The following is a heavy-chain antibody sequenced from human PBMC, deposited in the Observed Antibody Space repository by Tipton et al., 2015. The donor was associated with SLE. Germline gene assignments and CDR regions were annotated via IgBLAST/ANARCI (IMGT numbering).Heavy chain of an antibody. Sequence: TLSLTCTVSGCSISSYYWSWIRQPPGKGLEWIGYIYYSGSTNYNPSLKSRVTISVDTSKNQFSLKLTSVTAADTAVYYCARVGATGLTWFDPWGQGTLVTVSS. CDR2: IYYSGST. CDR3: ARVGATGLTWFDP. CDR1: GCSISSYY. J-gene: IGHJ5*02. D-gene: IGHD1-26*01. V-gene: IGHV4-59*01.